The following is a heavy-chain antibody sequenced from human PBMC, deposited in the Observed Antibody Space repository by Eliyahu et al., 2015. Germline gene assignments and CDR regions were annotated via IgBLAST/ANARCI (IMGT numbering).Heavy chain of an antibody. CDR3: AHSSQEPDGVTVLDY. D-gene: IGHD1-14*01. CDR1: GFSLSTSGVG. CDR2: IYWDDDK. J-gene: IGHJ4*02. V-gene: IGHV2-5*02. Sequence: QITLKESGPTLVKPTQTLTLTCTFXGFSLSTSGVGVGWIRXPPGXALEWLALIYWDDDKRYSPSLKSRLTITKDTSKNQVVLTMTNMDPVDTATYYCAHSSQEPDGVTVLDYWGQGTLVTVSS.